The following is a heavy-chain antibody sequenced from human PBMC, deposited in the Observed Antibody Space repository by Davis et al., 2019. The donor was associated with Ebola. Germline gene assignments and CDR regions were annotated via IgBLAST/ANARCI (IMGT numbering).Heavy chain of an antibody. CDR1: GYTFTSYG. D-gene: IGHD2-15*01. CDR3: ARDVVVVAATDWFDP. V-gene: IGHV1-18*01. CDR2: ISAYNGNT. Sequence: ASVTVSCKASGYTFTSYGISWVRQAPGQGLEWMGWISAYNGNTNYAQKLQGRVTMTTDTSTSTAYMELRSLRSDDTAVYYCARDVVVVAATDWFDPWGQGTLVTVSS. J-gene: IGHJ5*02.